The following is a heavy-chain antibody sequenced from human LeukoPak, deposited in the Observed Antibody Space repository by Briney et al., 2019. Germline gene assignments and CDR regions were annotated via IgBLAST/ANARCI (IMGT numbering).Heavy chain of an antibody. CDR2: ISSSSSYI. D-gene: IGHD3/OR15-3a*01. J-gene: IGHJ6*03. Sequence: GGSLRLSCAASGFTFSSYSMNWVRQAPGKGLEWVSSISSSSSYIYYADSVKGRFTISRDNAKNSLYLQMNSLRAEDTAVYYCARVGTTWTYYYYMDVWGQGTTLTVSS. CDR3: ARVGTTWTYYYYMDV. CDR1: GFTFSSYS. V-gene: IGHV3-21*01.